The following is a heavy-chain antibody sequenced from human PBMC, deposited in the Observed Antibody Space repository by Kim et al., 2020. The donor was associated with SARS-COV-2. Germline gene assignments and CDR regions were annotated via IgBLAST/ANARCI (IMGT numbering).Heavy chain of an antibody. V-gene: IGHV3-30*18. CDR2: ISYDGSNT. CDR3: AKESGSGSYYAWTYYYYGMDI. Sequence: GGSLRLSCAASGFTFSSYGMHWVRQAPGKGLEWVAVISYDGSNTYYADPVQGRFTISRDNSKNTLYLQMNSLRAEDTAVYYCAKESGSGSYYAWTYYYYGMDIWGQGTTVTVSS. CDR1: GFTFSSYG. J-gene: IGHJ6*02. D-gene: IGHD3-10*01.